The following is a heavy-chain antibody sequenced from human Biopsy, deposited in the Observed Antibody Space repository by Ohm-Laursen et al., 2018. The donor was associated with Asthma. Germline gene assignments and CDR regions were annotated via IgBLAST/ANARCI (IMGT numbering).Heavy chain of an antibody. CDR2: IIPIFGTT. CDR3: ASETGHSYGSGSEYYFDY. CDR1: GYTFTNYY. V-gene: IGHV1-69*01. Sequence: SSVKVSCNASGYTFTNYYIHWVRQAPGQGLEWMGGIIPIFGTTNYAQKFKGRVTITADESSSTAYMELSSLRSEDTAVYYCASETGHSYGSGSEYYFDYWGLGTLVTVSS. D-gene: IGHD3-10*01. J-gene: IGHJ4*02.